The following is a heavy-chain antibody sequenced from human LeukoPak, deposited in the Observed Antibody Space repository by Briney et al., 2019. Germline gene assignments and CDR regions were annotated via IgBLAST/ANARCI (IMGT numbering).Heavy chain of an antibody. CDR2: ISGSGGST. CDR1: GFTLSSYA. V-gene: IGHV3-23*01. CDR3: AKGGKDYGDPGRNWGYYGMDV. J-gene: IGHJ6*02. D-gene: IGHD4-17*01. Sequence: GGSLRLSCAASGFTLSSYAMSCVRQAPGKGLEWVSAISGSGGSTYYADSVKGRFTISRDNSKNTLYLQMKRLRAEETAVYYCAKGGKDYGDPGRNWGYYGMDVWGQGTTVTVSS.